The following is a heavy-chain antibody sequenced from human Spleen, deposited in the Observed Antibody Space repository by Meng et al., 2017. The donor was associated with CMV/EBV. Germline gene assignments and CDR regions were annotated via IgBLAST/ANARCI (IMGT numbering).Heavy chain of an antibody. CDR2: VYYSGAT. CDR3: ATAGITIFGGVIDRFDF. CDR1: VICGGFS. Sequence: VICGGFSWTWVRQPPGKGLEWIGYVYYSGATNYPPSLKSRVTISMDPSKNQFSLKLNSVTAADTAVYYCATAGITIFGGVIDRFDFWGQGTLVTVSS. V-gene: IGHV4-61*08. J-gene: IGHJ5*01. D-gene: IGHD3-16*02.